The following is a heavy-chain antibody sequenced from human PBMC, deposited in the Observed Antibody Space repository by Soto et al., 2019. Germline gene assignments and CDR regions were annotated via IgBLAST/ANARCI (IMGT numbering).Heavy chain of an antibody. D-gene: IGHD3-22*01. CDR3: ARAYYYDSSGYGMDG. CDR2: IWYDGSNK. Sequence: GGSLRLSCAASGFTFSSYGMHWVRQAPGKGLEWVAVIWYDGSNKYYADSVKGRFTISRDNSKNTLYLQMNSLRAEDTAVYYCARAYYYDSSGYGMDGWGQGTTVTVSS. J-gene: IGHJ6*02. V-gene: IGHV3-33*01. CDR1: GFTFSSYG.